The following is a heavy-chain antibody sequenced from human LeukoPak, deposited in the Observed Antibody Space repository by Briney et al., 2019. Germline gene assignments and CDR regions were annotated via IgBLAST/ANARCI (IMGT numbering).Heavy chain of an antibody. Sequence: SETLSLTCAVYGGSFSGYYWSWIRQPPGKGLEWIGEINHSGSTNYNPSLKSRVTISVDTSKNQFSLNLSSVTAADTAVYYCARLRLAAAVTTFYYYNYIDVWGKGATVTVSS. CDR1: GGSFSGYY. J-gene: IGHJ6*03. D-gene: IGHD6-13*01. CDR3: ARLRLAAAVTTFYYYNYIDV. CDR2: INHSGST. V-gene: IGHV4-34*01.